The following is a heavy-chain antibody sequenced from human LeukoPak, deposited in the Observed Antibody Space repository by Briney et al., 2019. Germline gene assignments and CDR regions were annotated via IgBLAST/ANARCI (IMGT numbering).Heavy chain of an antibody. CDR2: INTNTGNP. Sequence: ASVKVSCKASGYTFTSYAMNWVRQAPGQGLEWMGWINTNTGNPTYAQGFTGRFVFSLDTSVSTAYLQISSLKAEDTAVYNCARGVYDSSGYYYGTWGQGTLVTVSS. CDR1: GYTFTSYA. J-gene: IGHJ5*02. D-gene: IGHD3-22*01. V-gene: IGHV7-4-1*02. CDR3: ARGVYDSSGYYYGT.